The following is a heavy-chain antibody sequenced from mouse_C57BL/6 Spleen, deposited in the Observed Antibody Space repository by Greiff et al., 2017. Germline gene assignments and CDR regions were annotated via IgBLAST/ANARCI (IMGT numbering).Heavy chain of an antibody. Sequence: EVKVVESGGDLVKPGGSLKLSCAASGFTFSSYGMSWVRQTPDKRLEWVATISSGGSYTYYPDSVKGRFTISRDNAKNTLYLQMSSLKSEDTAMYYCASYGYDGDYFDYWGQGTTLTVSS. CDR2: ISSGGSYT. V-gene: IGHV5-6*01. CDR1: GFTFSSYG. D-gene: IGHD2-2*01. CDR3: ASYGYDGDYFDY. J-gene: IGHJ2*01.